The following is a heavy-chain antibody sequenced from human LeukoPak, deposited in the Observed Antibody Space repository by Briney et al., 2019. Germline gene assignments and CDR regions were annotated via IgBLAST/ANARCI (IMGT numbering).Heavy chain of an antibody. Sequence: SETLSLTCTVSGGSISSYYWSWIRQPAGKGLEWIGRIYTSGSTNYNPSLKSRVTMSVDTSKNQFSLKLSSVTAADTAVYYCTISSSSNPLDYWGQGTLVTVSS. CDR1: GGSISSYY. J-gene: IGHJ4*02. D-gene: IGHD6-6*01. V-gene: IGHV4-4*07. CDR3: TISSSSNPLDY. CDR2: IYTSGST.